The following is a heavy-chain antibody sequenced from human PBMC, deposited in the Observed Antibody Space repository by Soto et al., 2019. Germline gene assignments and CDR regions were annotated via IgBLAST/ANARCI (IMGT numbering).Heavy chain of an antibody. D-gene: IGHD3-22*01. V-gene: IGHV3-23*01. CDR1: GFTFSAYA. Sequence: GGSLRLSCAASGFTFSAYAMTWVRQAPEKGLEWVSASSSGGSTYYADSVKGRFTISRDNSKNTLYLQMNSLRAEDTAVYYCAKMTYYDSSGYYYTIGTFDYWGRGTLVTVSS. CDR2: SSSGGST. CDR3: AKMTYYDSSGYYYTIGTFDY. J-gene: IGHJ4*02.